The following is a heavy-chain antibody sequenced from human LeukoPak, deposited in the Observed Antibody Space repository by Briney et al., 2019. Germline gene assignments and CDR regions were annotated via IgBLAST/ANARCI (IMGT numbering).Heavy chain of an antibody. CDR1: GFTFGDSA. Sequence: GGSLRLSCTTSGFTFGDSAMSWVRQAPGKGLEWLGFTRSAHYGGTTEYVASVRGRFTISREDSKSIAYLQMNSLKTEDTAVYYCTREVDTRSPYWGQGTLVTVSS. CDR3: TREVDTRSPY. J-gene: IGHJ4*02. D-gene: IGHD1-26*01. CDR2: TRSAHYGGTT. V-gene: IGHV3-49*04.